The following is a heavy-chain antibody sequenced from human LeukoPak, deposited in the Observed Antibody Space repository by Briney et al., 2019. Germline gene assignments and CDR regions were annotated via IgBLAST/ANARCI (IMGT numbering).Heavy chain of an antibody. J-gene: IGHJ4*02. CDR3: ARATDGDYVPY. Sequence: GGSLRLSCAASGFTFSTYGMHWVRQAPGKRLEWVAVTWYDGSYKYYGDSVKGRFTISRDNSKNTLYLQMNSLRVEDTAVYYCARATDGDYVPYWGQGTLVTVSS. CDR2: TWYDGSYK. D-gene: IGHD4-17*01. CDR1: GFTFSTYG. V-gene: IGHV3-33*01.